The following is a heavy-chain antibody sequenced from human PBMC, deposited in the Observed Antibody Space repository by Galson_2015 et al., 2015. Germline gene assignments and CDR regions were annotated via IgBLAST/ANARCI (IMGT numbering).Heavy chain of an antibody. CDR3: ARDQVYRSSWPFYDY. CDR1: GGSISTYY. V-gene: IGHV4-59*01. CDR2: SSLTGST. D-gene: IGHD6-13*01. J-gene: IGHJ4*02. Sequence: ETLSLTCTVSGGSISTYYCSWIRQSPGKGLEWIGYSSLTGSTSYNPSLKSRVTISLDTSENQFSLKLSSVTAADTAVYFCARDQVYRSSWPFYDYWGQGAPVTVSS.